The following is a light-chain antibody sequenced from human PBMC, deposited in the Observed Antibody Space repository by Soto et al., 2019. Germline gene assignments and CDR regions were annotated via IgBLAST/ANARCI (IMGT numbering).Light chain of an antibody. CDR3: CSFARSRIL. CDR1: SSDVGSYNL. J-gene: IGLJ1*01. Sequence: QSALTQPASVSGSPGQSVTISCTGTSSDVGSYNLVSWYQQHPGKAPNLMVYEVSERPAGVSNRFSGSKSANTASLTISGLQAEDEADYYCCSFARSRILFGTGTKVT. V-gene: IGLV2-23*02. CDR2: EVS.